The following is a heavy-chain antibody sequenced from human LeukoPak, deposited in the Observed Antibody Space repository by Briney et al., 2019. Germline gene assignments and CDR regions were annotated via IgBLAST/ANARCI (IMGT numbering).Heavy chain of an antibody. CDR3: ARGSYYDILTGYQNWFDP. CDR1: GYTFTSYD. CDR2: TNPNSGNT. D-gene: IGHD3-9*01. Sequence: ASVKVSCKASGYTFTSYDINWVRQATGQGLEWMGWTNPNSGNTGYAQKFQGRVTMTRNTSISTAYMELSSLRSEDTAVYYCARGSYYDILTGYQNWFDPWGQGTLVTVSS. J-gene: IGHJ5*02. V-gene: IGHV1-8*01.